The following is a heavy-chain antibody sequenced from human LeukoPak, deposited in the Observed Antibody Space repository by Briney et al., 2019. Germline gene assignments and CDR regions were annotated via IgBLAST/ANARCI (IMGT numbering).Heavy chain of an antibody. CDR2: ISDTSYTI. V-gene: IGHV3-48*02. J-gene: IGHJ4*02. D-gene: IGHD3-3*02. CDR1: GFTFSTYS. CDR3: ARAFLGGDY. Sequence: PGGSPRLSCVASGFTFSTYSMNWVRQAPGKGLEWVSYISDTSYTIYYADSVKGRFTISRDNAKNSLYLQMSRLRDEDTAVYYCARAFLGGDYWGQGTLVTVSS.